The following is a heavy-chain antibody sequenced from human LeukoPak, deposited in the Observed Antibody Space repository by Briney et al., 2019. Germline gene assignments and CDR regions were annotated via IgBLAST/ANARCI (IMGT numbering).Heavy chain of an antibody. CDR2: LSGSGGNT. J-gene: IGHJ4*02. D-gene: IGHD3-16*01. CDR1: GFTFSNYA. CDR3: ATEKGDSPDY. V-gene: IGHV3-23*01. Sequence: GGSLRLSCAASGFTFSNYAMAWVRQAPRKGLEWVSGLSGSGGNTFYAGSVKGRFTISRDNPKNTLYLQISSLRAEDTAVYYCATEKGDSPDYWGQGTLVTVSS.